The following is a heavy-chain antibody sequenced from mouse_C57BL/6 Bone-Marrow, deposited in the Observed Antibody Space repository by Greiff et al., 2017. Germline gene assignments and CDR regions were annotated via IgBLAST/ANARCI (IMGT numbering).Heavy chain of an antibody. Sequence: VQLQQSGAELVRPGASVKLSCTASGFNIKDDYIHWVKQRPEQGLEWIGWIDPEIGDTEYASKFKGKATITSDTSSNTAYLQLSSLTSEDTAVYYCTSFDGNYFDFWGQGTPLTVAS. CDR2: IDPEIGDT. CDR1: GFNIKDDY. CDR3: TSFDGNYFDF. J-gene: IGHJ2*01. D-gene: IGHD2-3*01. V-gene: IGHV14-4*01.